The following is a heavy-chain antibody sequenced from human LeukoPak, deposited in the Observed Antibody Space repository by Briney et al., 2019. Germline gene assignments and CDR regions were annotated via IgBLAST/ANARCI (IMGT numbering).Heavy chain of an antibody. CDR1: GFTVSSNY. CDR3: ARQLHDYGDYQWYFDL. CDR2: IYSGGST. V-gene: IGHV3-53*01. Sequence: GGSLRLSCAASGFTVSSNYMSWVRQAPGKGLEWVSVIYSGGSTYYADSVKGRFTISRDNSKNTLYLQMNSLRAEDTAVYYCARQLHDYGDYQWYFDLWGRGTLVTVSS. D-gene: IGHD4-17*01. J-gene: IGHJ2*01.